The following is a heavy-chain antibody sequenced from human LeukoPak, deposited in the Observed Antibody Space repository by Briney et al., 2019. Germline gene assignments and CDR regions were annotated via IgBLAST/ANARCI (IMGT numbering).Heavy chain of an antibody. J-gene: IGHJ5*02. D-gene: IGHD2-21*02. CDR2: IYYSGSI. Sequence: SETLSLTCTVSGGSFSSYYWSWVRQPPGKGLEWIGYIYYSGSINFNPSLKSRVTISLDTSKNQFSLKLSSVTAADTAVYYCARLQVYCGGDCYPRWFDPWGQGTLATVSS. V-gene: IGHV4-59*08. CDR3: ARLQVYCGGDCYPRWFDP. CDR1: GGSFSSYY.